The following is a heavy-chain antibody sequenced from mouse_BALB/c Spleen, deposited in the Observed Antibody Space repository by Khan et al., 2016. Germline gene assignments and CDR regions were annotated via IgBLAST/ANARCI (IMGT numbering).Heavy chain of an antibody. J-gene: IGHJ2*01. Sequence: VQLKESGAELVKPGASVKLSCTASGFNIKDTYMHWVKQRPEQGLEWIGRIDPANGNTKYDPKFQGKATITADTSSNTAYLQLSSLTSEDTAVYYCAKGLGLFDYWGQGTTLTVSS. V-gene: IGHV14-3*02. CDR2: IDPANGNT. CDR1: GFNIKDTY. CDR3: AKGLGLFDY. D-gene: IGHD4-1*01.